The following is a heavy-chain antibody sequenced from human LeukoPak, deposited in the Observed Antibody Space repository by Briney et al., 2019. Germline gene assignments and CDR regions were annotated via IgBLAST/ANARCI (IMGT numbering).Heavy chain of an antibody. Sequence: GGSLRLSCAASGFTFSSYAMTWVRQAPGKGLEWVAVISYDGSNKYYADSVKGRFTISRDNSKNTLYLQMNSLRPEDTAVYYCARGWELYSYWGQGTLVTVSS. J-gene: IGHJ4*02. CDR3: ARGWELYSY. CDR1: GFTFSSYA. D-gene: IGHD1-26*01. V-gene: IGHV3-30-3*01. CDR2: ISYDGSNK.